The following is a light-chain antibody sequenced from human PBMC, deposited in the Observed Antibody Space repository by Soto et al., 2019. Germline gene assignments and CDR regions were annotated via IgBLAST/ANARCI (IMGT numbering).Light chain of an antibody. Sequence: IVLTQSPGTLYLSPGEGATLSCRASQIVSSSFLAWYQQRPGQAPRLLIFGASYRATGIPDRFSGSGSGTDFTLTISRLEPEDFAVYYCQHYGNSPPEYTFGPGTKGISN. CDR3: QHYGNSPPEYT. J-gene: IGKJ3*01. CDR1: QIVSSSF. CDR2: GAS. V-gene: IGKV3-20*01.